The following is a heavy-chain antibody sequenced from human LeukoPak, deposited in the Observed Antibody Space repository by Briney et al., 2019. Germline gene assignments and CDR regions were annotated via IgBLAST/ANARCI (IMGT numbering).Heavy chain of an antibody. CDR2: INPSSGGT. D-gene: IGHD3-16*02. CDR3: ARDRSVGDYIWGSYPLFGWFDP. Sequence: ASVKVSCKASGYTFTGYYMHWVRQAPGQGLEWMGWINPSSGGTNYAQKFQGRVTMTRDTSISTAYMELSRLRSDDTAVYYCARDRSVGDYIWGSYPLFGWFDPWGQGTLVTVSS. CDR1: GYTFTGYY. J-gene: IGHJ5*02. V-gene: IGHV1-2*02.